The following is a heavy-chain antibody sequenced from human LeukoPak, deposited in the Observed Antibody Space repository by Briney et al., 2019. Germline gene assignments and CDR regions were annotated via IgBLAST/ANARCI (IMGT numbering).Heavy chain of an antibody. V-gene: IGHV3-7*01. Sequence: GGSLRLSCAVSGFTFSSYWMNWVRQAPGKGLEWVASIRRDGGEKSYVDSVKGRFTMSRDNTKNSLYLQMSSLRAEDTAVYYCARDGTAAGLYFDLWGQGTLVTVSS. CDR3: ARDGTAAGLYFDL. J-gene: IGHJ4*01. CDR1: GFTFSSYW. D-gene: IGHD6-13*01. CDR2: IRRDGGEK.